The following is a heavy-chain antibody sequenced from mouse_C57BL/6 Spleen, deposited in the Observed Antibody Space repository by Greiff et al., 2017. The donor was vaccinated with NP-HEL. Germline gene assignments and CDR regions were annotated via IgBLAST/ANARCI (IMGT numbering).Heavy chain of an antibody. CDR1: GYTFISYW. V-gene: IGHV1-64*01. D-gene: IGHD2-4*01. J-gene: IGHJ3*01. CDR2: IHPNSGST. CDR3: ARGDYDYQAWFAY. Sequence: VQLQQSGAELVKPGASVKLSCKASGYTFISYWMHWVKQRPGQGLEWIGMIHPNSGSTNYNEKFKSKATLTVDKSSSTAYMQLSSLTSEDSAVYYCARGDYDYQAWFAYWGQGTLVTVSA.